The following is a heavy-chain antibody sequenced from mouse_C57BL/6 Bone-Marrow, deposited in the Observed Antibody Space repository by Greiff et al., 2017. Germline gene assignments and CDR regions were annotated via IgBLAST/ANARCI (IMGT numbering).Heavy chain of an antibody. CDR3: ARWLLRKSY. CDR2: INPSSGYT. D-gene: IGHD2-3*01. CDR1: GYTFTSYW. Sequence: VQLQQSGAELAKPGASVKLSCKASGYTFTSYWMHWVKQRPGQGLEWIGYINPSSGYTKYNQKFKDKATLTADKSSRTAYMQLSSLTYEDSAVYYCARWLLRKSYWGQGTTLTVSS. J-gene: IGHJ2*01. V-gene: IGHV1-7*01.